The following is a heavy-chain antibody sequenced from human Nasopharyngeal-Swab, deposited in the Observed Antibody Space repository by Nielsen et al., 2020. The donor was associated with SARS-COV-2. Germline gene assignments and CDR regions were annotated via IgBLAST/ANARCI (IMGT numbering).Heavy chain of an antibody. Sequence: GGSLRLSCAASGFTFSDHYMDWVRQAPGKGLEWVGRTRNKANSYTTEYAASVKGRFTISRDDSENSVYLQMNSLKTEDTAVYYRARGATIFGVVLGDSYGMDVWGQGTTVTVSS. V-gene: IGHV3-72*01. J-gene: IGHJ6*02. CDR1: GFTFSDHY. CDR2: TRNKANSYTT. D-gene: IGHD3-3*01. CDR3: ARGATIFGVVLGDSYGMDV.